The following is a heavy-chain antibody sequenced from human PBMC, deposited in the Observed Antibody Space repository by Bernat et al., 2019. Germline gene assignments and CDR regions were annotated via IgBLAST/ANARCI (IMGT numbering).Heavy chain of an antibody. Sequence: EVQLSESGGGLVQPGGSLRLSCAASGFTFSSYAMSWARQAPGKGLEWVAGITESGGNTYYADSAKGRFTISRDNSKNTLYLQINSLRAEDTAVYYCAKRYSTSWYVEQWGQGTLVTVSS. CDR2: ITESGGNT. V-gene: IGHV3-23*01. CDR3: AKRYSTSWYVEQ. D-gene: IGHD6-13*01. CDR1: GFTFSSYA. J-gene: IGHJ1*01.